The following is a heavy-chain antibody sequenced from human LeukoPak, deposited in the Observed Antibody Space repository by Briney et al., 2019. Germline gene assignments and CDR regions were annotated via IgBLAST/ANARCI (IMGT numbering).Heavy chain of an antibody. CDR2: IYPGDSDT. D-gene: IGHD4-17*01. J-gene: IGHJ4*02. Sequence: GESLKISCKGSGYRFTSYWIGWVRQMPGKGLEWMGIIYPGDSDTRYSPSFQGQVTISADKSISTAYLQWSSLKASDTAMYYCARHKGGYGDLRYYFDYWGQGTLVTVSS. V-gene: IGHV5-51*01. CDR1: GYRFTSYW. CDR3: ARHKGGYGDLRYYFDY.